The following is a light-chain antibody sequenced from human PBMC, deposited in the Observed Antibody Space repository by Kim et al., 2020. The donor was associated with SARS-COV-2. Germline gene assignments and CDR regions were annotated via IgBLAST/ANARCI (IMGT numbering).Light chain of an antibody. CDR2: DVS. V-gene: IGLV2-14*01. Sequence: QSAVTQPASVSGSPGQSITISCTGTSSDVGGYNYVSWYQQHPGKAPKLMIYDVSKRPSGVSNRFSGSKSGNTASLTISGLQAEDEADYYCSSYTSSRTYLVFGAGTQLTVL. J-gene: IGLJ7*01. CDR1: SSDVGGYNY. CDR3: SSYTSSRTYLV.